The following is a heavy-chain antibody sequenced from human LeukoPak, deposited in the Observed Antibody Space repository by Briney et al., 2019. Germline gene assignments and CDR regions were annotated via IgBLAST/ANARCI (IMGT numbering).Heavy chain of an antibody. V-gene: IGHV4-31*03. J-gene: IGHJ4*02. CDR1: DGSISSDGYY. CDR3: ARNYYFDL. CDR2: IYYSGST. Sequence: SETLSLTCTVSDGSISSDGYYWSWIRQHPGKGLEWIGYIYYSGSTYYNPSLKSRVTISGDTSKNQFSLRLSSVTAADTAVYYCARNYYFDLWGQGTLVTVSS.